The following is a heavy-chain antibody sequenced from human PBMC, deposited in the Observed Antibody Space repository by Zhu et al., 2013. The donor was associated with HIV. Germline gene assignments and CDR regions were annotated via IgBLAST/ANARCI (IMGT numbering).Heavy chain of an antibody. CDR3: ASSRLGYCSSTSCRARRDYYYYGMDV. V-gene: IGHV1-69*06. CDR2: IIPIFGTA. CDR1: GGTFSSYA. J-gene: IGHJ6*02. Sequence: QVQLVQSGAEVKKPGSSVKVSCKASGGTFSSYAISWVRQAPGQGLEWMGGIIPIFGTANYAQKFQGRVTITADKSTSTAYMELSSLRSEDTAVYYCASSRLGYCSSTSCRARRDYYYYGMDVWGQGTTVTVSS. D-gene: IGHD2-2*01.